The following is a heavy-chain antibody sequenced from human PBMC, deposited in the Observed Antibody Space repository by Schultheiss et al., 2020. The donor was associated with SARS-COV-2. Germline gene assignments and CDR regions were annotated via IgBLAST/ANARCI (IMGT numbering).Heavy chain of an antibody. CDR1: GFTFSTYW. Sequence: GSLRLSCAASGFTFSTYWMYWVRQAPGKGLVWVSRIKSDGGGISYADSVKGRFTISRDNAKNTLYLQMNSLRAEDTAVYYCAGAVGSSASLIDYWGQGTLVTVSS. V-gene: IGHV3-74*01. CDR3: AGAVGSSASLIDY. D-gene: IGHD6-6*01. J-gene: IGHJ4*02. CDR2: IKSDGGGI.